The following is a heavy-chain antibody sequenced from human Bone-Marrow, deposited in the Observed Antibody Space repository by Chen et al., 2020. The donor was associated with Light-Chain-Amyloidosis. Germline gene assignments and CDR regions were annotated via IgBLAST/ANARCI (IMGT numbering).Heavy chain of an antibody. J-gene: IGHJ2*01. D-gene: IGHD3-10*01. Sequence: EVQLLESGGGLVQPGGSLRLSCAASGFTFSSYAMSWVRQAPGKGLAWVSAISGSGGRTYYADSVKGRFTISRDNSKNTLYLQMNSLRAEDTAVYYCAKGYYGSGSYGYFDLWGRGTLVTVSS. CDR3: AKGYYGSGSYGYFDL. CDR1: GFTFSSYA. CDR2: ISGSGGRT. V-gene: IGHV3-23*01.